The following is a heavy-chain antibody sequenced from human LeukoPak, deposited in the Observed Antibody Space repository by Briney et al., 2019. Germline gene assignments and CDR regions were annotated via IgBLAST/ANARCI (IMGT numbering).Heavy chain of an antibody. Sequence: VASVKVSCKASGYTFTGYYMHWVRQAPGQGLEWMGWINPNSGGTNYAQKFQGRVTMTRDTSISTAYMELSRLRSDDTAVYYCARDLYGGRPYYFGYWGQGTLVTVSS. D-gene: IGHD4-23*01. CDR1: GYTFTGYY. J-gene: IGHJ4*02. CDR2: INPNSGGT. CDR3: ARDLYGGRPYYFGY. V-gene: IGHV1-2*02.